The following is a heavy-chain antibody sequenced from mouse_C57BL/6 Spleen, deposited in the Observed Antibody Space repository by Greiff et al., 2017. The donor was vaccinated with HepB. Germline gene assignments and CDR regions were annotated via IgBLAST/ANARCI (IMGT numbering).Heavy chain of an antibody. J-gene: IGHJ2*01. D-gene: IGHD1-1*01. CDR2: IDPENGDT. CDR3: TRYGSRGY. Sequence: VQLKESGAELVRPGASVKLSCTASGFNIKDDYMHWVKQRPEQGLEWIGWIDPENGDTEYASKFQGKATIPADTSSNTADLQLSSLTSEDTAVYYCTRYGSRGYRGQGTTLTVSS. V-gene: IGHV14-4*01. CDR1: GFNIKDDY.